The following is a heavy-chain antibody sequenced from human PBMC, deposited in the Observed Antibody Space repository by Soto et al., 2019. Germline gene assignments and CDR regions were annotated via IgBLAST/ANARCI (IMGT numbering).Heavy chain of an antibody. D-gene: IGHD6-25*01. CDR1: GFTFSSSW. J-gene: IGHJ6*02. V-gene: IGHV3-74*01. CDR2: ISSDGSDI. Sequence: PGGSLRLSCAASGFTFSSSWMHWVRQVPGKGPLWVSRISSDGSDIIYADSVKGRFTISRDNAKNTLYLQMNSLRAEDTAVYYCVAAGRYYYYYGMDVWGQGTTVTVSS. CDR3: VAAGRYYYYYGMDV.